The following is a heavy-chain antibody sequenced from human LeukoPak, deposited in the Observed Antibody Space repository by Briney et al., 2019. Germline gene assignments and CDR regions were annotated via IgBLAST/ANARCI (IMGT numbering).Heavy chain of an antibody. J-gene: IGHJ4*02. CDR1: GGSISSSSYY. CDR3: ARAVYGDVDY. D-gene: IGHD4-17*01. V-gene: IGHV4-39*01. Sequence: SETLSLTCTVSGGSISSSSYYWGWIRQPPGKGLEWIGSIYYSGTTYYNPSLKSRVTVSADTSKNQFSLKLTSVTAADTAVYYCARAVYGDVDYWGQGTLVTVSS. CDR2: IYYSGTT.